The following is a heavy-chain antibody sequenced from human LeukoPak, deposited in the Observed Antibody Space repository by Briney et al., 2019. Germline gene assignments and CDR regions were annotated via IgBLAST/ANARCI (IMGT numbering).Heavy chain of an antibody. Sequence: SETLSLTCAVSGGSISSGGYSWSWIRQPPGKGLEWIGSIYYSGSTYYNPSLKSRVTISVDTSKNQFSLKLSSVTAADTAVYYCARHSTIFGVVGPGDGMDVWGQGTTVTVSS. D-gene: IGHD3-3*01. V-gene: IGHV4-39*01. J-gene: IGHJ6*02. CDR2: IYYSGST. CDR1: GGSISSGGYS. CDR3: ARHSTIFGVVGPGDGMDV.